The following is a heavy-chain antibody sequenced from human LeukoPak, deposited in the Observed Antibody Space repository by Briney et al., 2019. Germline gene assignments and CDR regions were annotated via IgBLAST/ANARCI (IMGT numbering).Heavy chain of an antibody. Sequence: SVKVSCKASGFTFTSSAVQWVRQARGQRLEWIGWIVVGSGNTNYAQKFQERVTITRDISTSTAYMELSSLRSEDTAVYYCAVNGVIAADAFDIWGQGTMVTVSS. CDR3: AVNGVIAADAFDI. V-gene: IGHV1-58*01. CDR2: IVVGSGNT. J-gene: IGHJ3*02. CDR1: GFTFTSSA. D-gene: IGHD6-25*01.